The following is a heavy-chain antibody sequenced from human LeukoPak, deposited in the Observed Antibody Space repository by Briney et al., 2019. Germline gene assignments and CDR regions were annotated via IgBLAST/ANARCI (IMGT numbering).Heavy chain of an antibody. V-gene: IGHV3-20*04. CDR1: GFTFDDYG. D-gene: IGHD3-10*01. J-gene: IGHJ4*02. CDR3: ARDGGYKAFDY. CDR2: INCDGGST. Sequence: AGGSLRLSCAASGFTFDDYGMSWVPQAPGKGLVWVFGINCDGGSTGYADFVRGRFTISRNNPNNSLCLQMNSLRGEDTALYYCARDGGYKAFDYWGQGTLVTVSS.